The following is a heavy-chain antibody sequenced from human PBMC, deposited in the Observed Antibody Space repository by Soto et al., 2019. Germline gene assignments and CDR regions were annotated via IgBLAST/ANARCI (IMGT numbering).Heavy chain of an antibody. CDR2: ISYDGSNK. Sequence: QVQLVESGGGVVQPGRSLRLSCAASGFTFSSYAMHWVRQAPGKGLEWVAVISYDGSNKYYADSVKGRFTISRDNSKNTLYLQMNSLRAEDTAGYYCARASGYVLSYWGQGTLVTVSS. J-gene: IGHJ4*02. CDR3: ARASGYVLSY. CDR1: GFTFSSYA. V-gene: IGHV3-30-3*01. D-gene: IGHD3-9*01.